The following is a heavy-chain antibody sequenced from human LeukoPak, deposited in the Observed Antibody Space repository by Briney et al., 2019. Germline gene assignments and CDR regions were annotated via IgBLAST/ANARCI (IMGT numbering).Heavy chain of an antibody. J-gene: IGHJ4*02. D-gene: IGHD6-19*01. V-gene: IGHV3-53*01. Sequence: GGSLRLSCAASGFTVSSNYMSWVRQAPGKGLEWVSIIYSGGSTYYADSVKGRFTISRDNSKNTLYLQMNSLRAEDTAVYYCARFSAGTLGFDYWGQGTLVTVSS. CDR1: GFTVSSNY. CDR2: IYSGGST. CDR3: ARFSAGTLGFDY.